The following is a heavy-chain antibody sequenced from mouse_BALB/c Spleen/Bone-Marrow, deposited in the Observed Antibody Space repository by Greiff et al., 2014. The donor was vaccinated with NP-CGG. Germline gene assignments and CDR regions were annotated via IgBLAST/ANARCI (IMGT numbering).Heavy chain of an antibody. CDR1: GYVFSSYW. D-gene: IGHD1-1*01. Sequence: VQLQESGAELVRPGSPVKISCKASGYVFSSYWMIWVRQRPGQGLEWIGQIYPGDGDTNYNGKFKGKATLTADKSSRTAYMQLSSLTSEDSAVYSCARSGYGSNYDYWGQGTTLTVSS. J-gene: IGHJ2*01. V-gene: IGHV1-80*01. CDR3: ARSGYGSNYDY. CDR2: IYPGDGDT.